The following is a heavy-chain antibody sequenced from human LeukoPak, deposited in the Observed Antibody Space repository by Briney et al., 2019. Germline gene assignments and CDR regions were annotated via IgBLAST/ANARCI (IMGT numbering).Heavy chain of an antibody. D-gene: IGHD2-15*01. CDR1: GGSFSGYY. Sequence: SETLSLTCAVYGGSFSGYYWSWIRQPPGKGLEWSGEINHSGSTNYNPSLKSRVTISVDTSKNQFSLKLSSVTAADTAVYYCARGMCSGGSRPPGYYFDYWGQGTLVTVSS. V-gene: IGHV4-34*01. CDR3: ARGMCSGGSRPPGYYFDY. CDR2: INHSGST. J-gene: IGHJ4*02.